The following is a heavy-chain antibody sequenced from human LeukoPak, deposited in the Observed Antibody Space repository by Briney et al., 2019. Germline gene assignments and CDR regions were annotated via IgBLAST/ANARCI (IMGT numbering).Heavy chain of an antibody. CDR1: GFTFDDYA. J-gene: IGHJ6*02. V-gene: IGHV3-43*02. CDR2: ISGDGGST. Sequence: GGSLRLSCAASGFTFDDYAMHWVRQAPGKGLEWVSLISGDGGSTYYADSVKGRFTISRDNSKNSLYLQMSSLRTEDTALYYCAKDGDYYDSSGYYGKTYGMDVWGQGTTVTVSS. D-gene: IGHD3-22*01. CDR3: AKDGDYYDSSGYYGKTYGMDV.